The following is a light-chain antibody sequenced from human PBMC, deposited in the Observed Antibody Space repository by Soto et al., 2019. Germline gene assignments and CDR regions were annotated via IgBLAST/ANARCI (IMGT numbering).Light chain of an antibody. V-gene: IGKV1-5*01. Sequence: DIQMIQSPSTLSASVGDRVTNTCRASQSISTWLAWYQQKPGKAPKLLIYDASSLQSGVPSRFSGSGSGTEFTLTISSLQPDDFATYYCQQYNSYSLTFGQGTKVDI. J-gene: IGKJ1*01. CDR2: DAS. CDR3: QQYNSYSLT. CDR1: QSISTW.